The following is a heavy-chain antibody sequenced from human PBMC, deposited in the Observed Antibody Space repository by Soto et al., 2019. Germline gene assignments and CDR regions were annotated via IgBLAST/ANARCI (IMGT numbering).Heavy chain of an antibody. CDR3: ARVERGTATTVVDAFDI. V-gene: IGHV4-39*01. CDR1: GGSISSSSYY. Sequence: SETLSLTCTVSGGSISSSSYYWGWIRQPPGKGLEWIGSIYYSGSTYYNPSLKSRVTISVDTSKNQFSLKMSFVTAADTALYYCARVERGTATTVVDAFDIWGPGTMVTVSS. J-gene: IGHJ3*02. CDR2: IYYSGST. D-gene: IGHD1-1*01.